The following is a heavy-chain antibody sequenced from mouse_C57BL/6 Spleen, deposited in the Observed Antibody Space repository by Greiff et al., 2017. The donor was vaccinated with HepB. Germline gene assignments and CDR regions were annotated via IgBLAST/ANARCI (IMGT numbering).Heavy chain of an antibody. CDR3: ARHPTTVVHWYFDV. V-gene: IGHV5-6*02. CDR2: ISSGGSYT. J-gene: IGHJ1*03. CDR1: GFTFSSYG. Sequence: DVMLVESGGDLVKPGGSLKLSCAASGFTFSSYGMSWVRQTPDKRLEWVATISSGGSYTYYPDSVKGRFTISRDNAKNTLYLQMSSLKSEDTAMYYCARHPTTVVHWYFDVWGTGTTVTVSS. D-gene: IGHD1-1*01.